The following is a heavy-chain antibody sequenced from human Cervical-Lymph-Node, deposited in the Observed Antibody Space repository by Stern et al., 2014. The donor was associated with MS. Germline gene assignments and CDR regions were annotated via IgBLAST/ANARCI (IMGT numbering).Heavy chain of an antibody. Sequence: QLVESGPEVKKPGTSVKVSCKASGFTFSSSAVHWVRQARGQSLEWIGWIVAGRGNTNYAQKFQERVSITRDMSTSTAYMELSSLRSEDTAVYYCAARYSSNWYDYYYGLDVWGQGTTVTVSS. CDR2: IVAGRGNT. V-gene: IGHV1-58*01. CDR1: GFTFSSSA. CDR3: AARYSSNWYDYYYGLDV. J-gene: IGHJ6*02. D-gene: IGHD6-13*01.